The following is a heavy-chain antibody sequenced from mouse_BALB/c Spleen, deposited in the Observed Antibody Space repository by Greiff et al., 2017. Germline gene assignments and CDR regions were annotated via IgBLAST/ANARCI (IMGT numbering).Heavy chain of an antibody. J-gene: IGHJ3*01. CDR1: GYSITSGYY. CDR3: ARNWDGRFAY. CDR2: ISYDGSN. Sequence: VQLKESGPGLVKPSQSLSLTCSVTGYSITSGYYWNWIRQFPGNKLEWMGYISYDGSNNYNPSLKNRISITRDTSKNQFFLKLNSVTTEDTATYYCARNWDGRFAYWGQGTLVTVSA. V-gene: IGHV3-6*02. D-gene: IGHD4-1*01.